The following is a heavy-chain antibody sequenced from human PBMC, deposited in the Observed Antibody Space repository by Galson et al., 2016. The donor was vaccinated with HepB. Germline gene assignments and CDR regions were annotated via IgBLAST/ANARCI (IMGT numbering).Heavy chain of an antibody. Sequence: CAISGDSVSSNSAAWNWIRQSPSRGLEWLGRTYYRSKWYNDYAVSVKSRITISPDTSKNQFSLQLNSVTPEDTAVYYCARAPDYYGSGSYYSYWGQGTLVTVSS. D-gene: IGHD3-10*01. CDR3: ARAPDYYGSGSYYSY. CDR2: TYYRSKWYN. V-gene: IGHV6-1*01. J-gene: IGHJ4*02. CDR1: GDSVSSNSAA.